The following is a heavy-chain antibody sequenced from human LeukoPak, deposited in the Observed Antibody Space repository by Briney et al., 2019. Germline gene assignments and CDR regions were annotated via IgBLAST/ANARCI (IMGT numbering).Heavy chain of an antibody. J-gene: IGHJ3*02. V-gene: IGHV3-74*01. D-gene: IGHD3-10*01. CDR1: GFTFSSYW. CDR3: ARGRTRYYGSGSYYPSYAFDI. CDR2: INSDGSST. Sequence: GGSLRLSCAASGFTFSSYWMSWVRQAPGKGLVWVSRINSDGSSTSYADSVKGRFTISRDNAKNTLYLQMNSLRAEDTAVYYCARGRTRYYGSGSYYPSYAFDIWGQGTMVTVSS.